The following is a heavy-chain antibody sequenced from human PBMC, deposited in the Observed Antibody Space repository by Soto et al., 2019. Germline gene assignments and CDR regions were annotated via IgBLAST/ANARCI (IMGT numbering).Heavy chain of an antibody. V-gene: IGHV3-33*01. CDR2: IWYDGSKK. D-gene: IGHD3-10*01. CDR3: ARPDLSGSYSRPYFDY. J-gene: IGHJ4*02. Sequence: QVQLVESGGGVVPPGTSLRLSCAASGFNFMSYGMHWVRQAPGKGLEWVGGIWYDGSKKFYSDSVKGRFTISRDDSKNTLFLQLDSLRPDDTAVYYCARPDLSGSYSRPYFDYWGQGTQVTVSS. CDR1: GFNFMSYG.